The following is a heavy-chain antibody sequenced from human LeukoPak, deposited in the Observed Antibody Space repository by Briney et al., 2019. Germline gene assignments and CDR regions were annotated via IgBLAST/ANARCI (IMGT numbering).Heavy chain of an antibody. Sequence: ASVKVSCKASGYTFTSYYMHWVRQAPGQGLEWMGIINPSGGSTSYAQKFQGRVTVTRDTSTSTAYMELRSLRSDDTAVYYCARETTIFGVVIDLGYWGQGTPVTVSS. J-gene: IGHJ4*02. CDR2: INPSGGST. V-gene: IGHV1-46*01. D-gene: IGHD3-3*01. CDR1: GYTFTSYY. CDR3: ARETTIFGVVIDLGY.